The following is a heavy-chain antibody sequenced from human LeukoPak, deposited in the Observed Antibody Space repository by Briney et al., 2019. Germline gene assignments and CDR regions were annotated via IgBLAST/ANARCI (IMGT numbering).Heavy chain of an antibody. J-gene: IGHJ4*02. D-gene: IGHD3-9*01. V-gene: IGHV4-34*01. CDR2: INHSGST. Sequence: SETLSLTCAVYGGSFSGYYWSWIRQPPGKGLEWIGEINHSGSTNYNPSLKSRVTMSVDTSKNQFSLKLSSVTAADTAVYYCARRNYKHYDILTGYYIGHGFDYWGQGTLVTVSS. CDR1: GGSFSGYY. CDR3: ARRNYKHYDILTGYYIGHGFDY.